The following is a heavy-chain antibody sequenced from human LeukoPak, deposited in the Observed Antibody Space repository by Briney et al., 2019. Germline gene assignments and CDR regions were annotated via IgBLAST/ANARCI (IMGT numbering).Heavy chain of an antibody. CDR3: ARDAGFIAGYCSSGNCPFEY. CDR1: GGSISTYY. CDR2: IYYSGGT. Sequence: SETLSLTCTVSGGSISTYYWSWIRQPPGKGLEWIGNIYYSGGTNYNPSLKSRVSISVDTSKNQFSLKLSSVTAADTAVYYCARDAGFIAGYCSSGNCPFEYWGQGTLVTVSS. V-gene: IGHV4-59*01. D-gene: IGHD2-15*01. J-gene: IGHJ4*02.